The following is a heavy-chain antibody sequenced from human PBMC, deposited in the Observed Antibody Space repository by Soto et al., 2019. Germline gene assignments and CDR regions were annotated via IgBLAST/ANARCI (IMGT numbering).Heavy chain of an antibody. V-gene: IGHV3-9*01. CDR2: ISWNSGSI. J-gene: IGHJ4*02. CDR1: GFTVGDYA. CDR3: AKSRTTSGWYVRTDN. Sequence: PGGSLRLSCAASGFTVGDYAMQWVRQAPGKGLEWVSAISWNSGSIDYADSVKGRFTISRDNAKNSLYLQMNSLRAEDTALYYCAKSRTTSGWYVRTDNWGQGPRVTVSS. D-gene: IGHD6-19*01.